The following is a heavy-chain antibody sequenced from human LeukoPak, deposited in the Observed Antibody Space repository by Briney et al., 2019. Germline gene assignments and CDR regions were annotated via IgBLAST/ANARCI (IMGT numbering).Heavy chain of an antibody. CDR1: GGSINTYY. V-gene: IGHV4-59*01. CDR3: ARGGNYWPQWWFDP. CDR2: IYYTGST. Sequence: SETLSLTCTVSGGSINTYYWSWIRQPPGKGLEWIGYIYYTGSTSYNPSLKSRVTISLDASKNQFSLELNSVPPADTAVYYCARGGNYWPQWWFDPWGRGTLVSVSS. J-gene: IGHJ5*02. D-gene: IGHD1-26*01.